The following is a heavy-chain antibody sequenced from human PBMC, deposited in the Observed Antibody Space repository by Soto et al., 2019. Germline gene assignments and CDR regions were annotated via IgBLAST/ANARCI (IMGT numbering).Heavy chain of an antibody. D-gene: IGHD2-15*01. Sequence: KTSETLSLTCTVSGGSISSGGYYWSWIRQHPGKGLEWIGYIYYSGSTYYNPSLKSRVTISVDTSKNQFSLKLSSVTAADTAVYYCARGCSGGSCYFDDAFDIWRQGTMVTVSS. V-gene: IGHV4-31*03. CDR3: ARGCSGGSCYFDDAFDI. J-gene: IGHJ3*02. CDR1: GGSISSGGYY. CDR2: IYYSGST.